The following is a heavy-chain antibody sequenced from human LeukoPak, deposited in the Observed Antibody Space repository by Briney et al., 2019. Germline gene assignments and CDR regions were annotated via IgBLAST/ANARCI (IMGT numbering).Heavy chain of an antibody. CDR3: ARVEWLRLAQQLETNWFDP. CDR2: INPNSGGT. CDR1: GYTFTGYY. Sequence: ASVKVSCKASGYTFTGYYMHWVRQAPGQGLEWMGWINPNSGGTNYAQKFQGRVTMTRDTSISTAYMELSRLRSDDTAVYYCARVEWLRLAQQLETNWFDPWGQGTLVTVSS. D-gene: IGHD5-12*01. V-gene: IGHV1-2*02. J-gene: IGHJ5*02.